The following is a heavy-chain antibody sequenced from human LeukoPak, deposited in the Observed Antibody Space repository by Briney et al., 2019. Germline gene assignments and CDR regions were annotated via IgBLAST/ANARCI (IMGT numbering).Heavy chain of an antibody. J-gene: IGHJ4*02. CDR1: GFMVEDYA. CDR2: ISWNSGTI. D-gene: IGHD1-26*01. Sequence: GRSLRLSCAASGFMVEDYAMHWVRQVPGKGLEWVSGISWNSGTIGYADSVKGRFTISRDNAKNSLHLQMNSLRPEDTALYYCAKAEIYYWHFDDWGQGTLVTVSS. CDR3: AKAEIYYWHFDD. V-gene: IGHV3-9*01.